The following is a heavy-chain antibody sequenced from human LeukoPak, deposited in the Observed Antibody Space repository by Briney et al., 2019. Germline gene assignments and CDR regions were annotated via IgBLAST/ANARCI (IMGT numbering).Heavy chain of an antibody. D-gene: IGHD5-12*01. CDR3: ARRPRIEGYDQGFDY. Sequence: SQTLSLTCAISEDSVSSNSAAWNWIRQSPSRGLEWLGRTYYRSKWYNDYAVSVKSRITINPDTSKNQFSLQLNSVTPEDTAVYYCARRPRIEGYDQGFDYWGQGTLVTVSS. J-gene: IGHJ4*02. V-gene: IGHV6-1*01. CDR2: TYYRSKWYN. CDR1: EDSVSSNSAA.